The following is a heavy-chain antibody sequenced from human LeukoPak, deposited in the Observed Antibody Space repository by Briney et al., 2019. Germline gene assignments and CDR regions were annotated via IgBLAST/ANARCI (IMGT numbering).Heavy chain of an antibody. CDR3: VRDPPGEGVDY. V-gene: IGHV3-74*01. CDR1: GFTFSSYL. D-gene: IGHD2-21*01. J-gene: IGHJ4*02. Sequence: GGSLRLSCAASGFTFSSYLMHWIRQAPGKGLVWVSRINNDGSSTNYADSVKGRFTISRDNAKNTVYLQMNSLRGEDTAVYYCVRDPPGEGVDYWGQGTLVAVSS. CDR2: INNDGSST.